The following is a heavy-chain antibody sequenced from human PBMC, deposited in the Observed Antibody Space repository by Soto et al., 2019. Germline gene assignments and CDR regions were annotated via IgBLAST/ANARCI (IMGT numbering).Heavy chain of an antibody. CDR3: ARSEADHPHFDWLLSAVGWFDP. V-gene: IGHV4-31*03. D-gene: IGHD3-9*01. CDR1: GGSISSGGYY. J-gene: IGHJ5*02. Sequence: QVQLQESGPGLVKPSQTLSLTCTVSGGSISSGGYYWSWIRQHPGKGLEWIGYIYYSGSTYYNPSLKSRVTISVDTSKTQFSLKLSSVTAADTAVYYCARSEADHPHFDWLLSAVGWFDPWGQGTLVTVSS. CDR2: IYYSGST.